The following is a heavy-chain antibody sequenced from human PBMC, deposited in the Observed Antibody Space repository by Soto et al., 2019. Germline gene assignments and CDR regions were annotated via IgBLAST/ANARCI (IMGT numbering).Heavy chain of an antibody. D-gene: IGHD1-26*01. J-gene: IGHJ4*02. CDR1: GYTFTSYY. CDR3: GRGRSGQIVVFY. CDR2: INPSGGST. Sequence: ASVKVSCKASGYTFTSYYMHSVRQAPGQGLEWMGIINPSGGSTSYAQKFQGRVTMTRDTSTSTVYMELNNLSPDDTAVYYCGRGRSGQIVVFYWGQGTPVTVSS. V-gene: IGHV1-46*01.